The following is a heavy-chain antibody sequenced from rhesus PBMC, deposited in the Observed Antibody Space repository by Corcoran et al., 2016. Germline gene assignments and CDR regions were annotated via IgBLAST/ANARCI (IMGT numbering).Heavy chain of an antibody. D-gene: IGHD1-14*01. Sequence: QVQLQESGPILVKPSETLALTCAVSGVSVTPNSWTWPRQAPGKGLEGIGRMYGRAGNTDYNPSLKSRLTISRDTSKNQFSLKVNSVTAADTAIYYCVRSSNPNDEFAYWGQGVLVTVSS. V-gene: IGHV4S2*01. CDR3: VRSSNPNDEFAY. CDR2: MYGRAGNT. CDR1: GVSVTPNS. J-gene: IGHJ4*01.